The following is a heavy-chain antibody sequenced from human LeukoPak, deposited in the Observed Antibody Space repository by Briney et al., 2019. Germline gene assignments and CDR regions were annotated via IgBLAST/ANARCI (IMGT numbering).Heavy chain of an antibody. CDR3: AREGYYDRDDAFDI. D-gene: IGHD3-22*01. CDR2: IASDGSST. V-gene: IGHV3-74*01. Sequence: GGSLRLSCAASGFTFSSYGTNWVRQAPGKGLVWVSRIASDGSSTTYADSVKGRFTISRDNSKNTLYLQMNSLRAEDTAVYYCAREGYYDRDDAFDIWGQGTMVTVSS. CDR1: GFTFSSYG. J-gene: IGHJ3*02.